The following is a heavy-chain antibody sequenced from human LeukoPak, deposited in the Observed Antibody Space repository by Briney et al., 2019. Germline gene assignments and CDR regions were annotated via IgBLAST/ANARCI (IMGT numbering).Heavy chain of an antibody. Sequence: GGSLRLSCAASGFTFDDYAMHWVRQAPGKGLEWVSGISWNSGSIGYADSVKGRFTISRDNAKNSLYLQMNSLRAEDTAAYYCVISSSGSYYFDYWGQGTLVTVSS. J-gene: IGHJ4*02. V-gene: IGHV3-9*01. CDR1: GFTFDDYA. D-gene: IGHD3-22*01. CDR2: ISWNSGSI. CDR3: VISSSGSYYFDY.